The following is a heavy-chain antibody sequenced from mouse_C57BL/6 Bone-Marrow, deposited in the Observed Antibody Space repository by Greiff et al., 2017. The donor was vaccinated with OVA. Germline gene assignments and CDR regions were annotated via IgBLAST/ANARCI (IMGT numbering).Heavy chain of an antibody. CDR3: ARSDDYDRGDAY. Sequence: QVQLQQSGAELARPGASVKLSCKASGYTFTSYGISWVKQSTGQGLEWIGEIYPRSGNTYYNEKFKGKATLTADKSSSTAYMELRSLTSEDSAVYFCARSDDYDRGDAYWGQGTLVTVSA. CDR1: GYTFTSYG. J-gene: IGHJ3*01. CDR2: IYPRSGNT. V-gene: IGHV1-81*01. D-gene: IGHD2-4*01.